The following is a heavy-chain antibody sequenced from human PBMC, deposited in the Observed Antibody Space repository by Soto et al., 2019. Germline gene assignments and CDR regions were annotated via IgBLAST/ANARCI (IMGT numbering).Heavy chain of an antibody. CDR1: GFTFRSCA. CDR2: ISGSGGST. Sequence: PWGSLRLSCAASGFTFRSCAMSWVRQAPGKGLEWVSAISGSGGSTYYADSVKGRFTISRDNSKNTLYLQMNSLRAEDTAVYYCAKGGPRGYSYGYSPSFGMDVWGQGTTGTVSS. D-gene: IGHD5-18*01. V-gene: IGHV3-23*01. J-gene: IGHJ6*02. CDR3: AKGGPRGYSYGYSPSFGMDV.